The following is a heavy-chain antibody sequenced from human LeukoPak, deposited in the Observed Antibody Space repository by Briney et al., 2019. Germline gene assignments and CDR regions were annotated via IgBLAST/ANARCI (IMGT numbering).Heavy chain of an antibody. J-gene: IGHJ4*02. CDR2: ISYDGSNK. CDR1: GFTFSSYG. V-gene: IGHV3-30*18. CDR3: AKGRIDY. Sequence: GRSLRLSCAASGFTFSSYGMHWVRQAPGKGLEWVAVISYDGSNKYYADSVKGRFTISRDNSKNTLYLQMNSLRAEDTAVYYCAKGRIDYWGQGTLDTVSS.